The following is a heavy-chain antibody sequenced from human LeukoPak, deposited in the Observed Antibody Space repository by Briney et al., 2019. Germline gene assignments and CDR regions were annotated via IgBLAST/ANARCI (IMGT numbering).Heavy chain of an antibody. Sequence: GGSLRLSCAASGFTFSSYSMNWVRQAPGKGLEWVSFIYSAGSTYYADSVKGRFTISRDNSKNTLYLQMHSLRAEDTAVYYCARGVACSGGRCYEAFDIWGQGTMVTVSS. CDR3: ARGVACSGGRCYEAFDI. D-gene: IGHD2-15*01. J-gene: IGHJ3*02. CDR2: IYSAGST. V-gene: IGHV3-66*02. CDR1: GFTFSSYS.